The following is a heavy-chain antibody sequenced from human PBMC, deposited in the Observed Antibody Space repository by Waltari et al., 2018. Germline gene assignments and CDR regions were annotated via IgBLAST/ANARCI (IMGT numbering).Heavy chain of an antibody. CDR3: ASTMVQGVPGGEYYGMDV. Sequence: QVQLQESGPGLVKPSGTLSLTCAVSGGSIRSSNWWSWVRQPPGKGLEWIGEIYHSGSTNYNPSLKSRVTISVDKSKNQFSLKLSSVTAADTAAYYCASTMVQGVPGGEYYGMDVWGQGTTVTVSS. J-gene: IGHJ6*02. CDR1: GGSIRSSNW. V-gene: IGHV4-4*02. D-gene: IGHD3-10*01. CDR2: IYHSGST.